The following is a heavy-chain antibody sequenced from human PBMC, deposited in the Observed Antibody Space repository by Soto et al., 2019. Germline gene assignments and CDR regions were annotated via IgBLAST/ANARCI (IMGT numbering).Heavy chain of an antibody. CDR3: ARDGGYGDPEIEYYFDY. CDR2: ISYDGSNK. D-gene: IGHD4-17*01. V-gene: IGHV3-30-3*01. CDR1: GFTFSSYA. Sequence: HPGGSLRLSCAASGFTFSSYAMHWVRQAPGKGLEWVAVISYDGSNKYYADSVKGRFTISRDNSKNTLYLQMNSLRAEDTAVYYCARDGGYGDPEIEYYFDYWGQGTLVTVSS. J-gene: IGHJ4*02.